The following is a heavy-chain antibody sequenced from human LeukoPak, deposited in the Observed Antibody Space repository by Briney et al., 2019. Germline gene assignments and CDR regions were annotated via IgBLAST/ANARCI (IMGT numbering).Heavy chain of an antibody. CDR1: GFTFSSYV. Sequence: PGGSLRLSCAASGFTFSSYVMSWVRQAPGKGLEWVSAISGSGGSTYYADSVKGRFTISRDNSKNTLYLQMNSLRAEDTAVYYCAKIEDIVVVPAASYGMDVWGQGTTVTVSS. V-gene: IGHV3-23*01. CDR3: AKIEDIVVVPAASYGMDV. D-gene: IGHD2-2*01. J-gene: IGHJ6*02. CDR2: ISGSGGST.